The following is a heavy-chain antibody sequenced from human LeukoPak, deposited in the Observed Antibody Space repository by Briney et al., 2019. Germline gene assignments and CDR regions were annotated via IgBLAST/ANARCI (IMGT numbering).Heavy chain of an antibody. Sequence: SEALSLTCTVSGGSISGYYWSWIRQAPGKGLEWIGYIYNSGSLNYNPSLKSRVTIAVDTSESQFSLKLTSVTAADTAVYYCARLYYMDVWGKGTTVTVSS. J-gene: IGHJ6*03. V-gene: IGHV4-59*01. CDR3: ARLYYMDV. CDR1: GGSISGYY. CDR2: IYNSGSL.